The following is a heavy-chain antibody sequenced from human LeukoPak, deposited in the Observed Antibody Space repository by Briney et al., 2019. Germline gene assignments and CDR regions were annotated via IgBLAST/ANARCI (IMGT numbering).Heavy chain of an antibody. CDR1: GYSISSGYY. CDR2: IYHSGST. Sequence: SETLSLTCTVSGYSISSGYYWGWIRQPPGKGLEWIGSIYHSGSTYYNPSLKSRVTISVDTSKNQFSLKLSSVTAADTAVYYCARGPPPDFDYWGRGTLVTVSS. J-gene: IGHJ4*02. CDR3: ARGPPPDFDY. V-gene: IGHV4-38-2*02.